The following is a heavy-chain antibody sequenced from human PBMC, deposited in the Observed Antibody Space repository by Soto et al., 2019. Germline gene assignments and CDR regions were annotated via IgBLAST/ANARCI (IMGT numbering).Heavy chain of an antibody. CDR2: IYHGGST. D-gene: IGHD5-18*01. J-gene: IGHJ4*02. V-gene: IGHV4-30-2*01. Sequence: QVQLRESGSGLVKPSQTLSLTCSVSGASVTRDGNCWTWIRQPPGKGLEFVASIYHGGSTFYNPSFLSRVTISLDRSKIEFSLKLISVTAACTAVYYWPREVDGYSEFDDWGEGTLVTVSS. CDR1: GASVTRDGNC. CDR3: PREVDGYSEFDD.